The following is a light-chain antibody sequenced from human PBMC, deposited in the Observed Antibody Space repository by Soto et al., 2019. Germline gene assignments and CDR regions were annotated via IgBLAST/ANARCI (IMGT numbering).Light chain of an antibody. CDR3: QQYGSSRLT. V-gene: IGKV3-20*01. Sequence: EIVLTQSPGTLSLSPGERATLSCRASQSVSSSYLAWYQQKPGQAPRLLIYGASSRATGIPDRFSGSGSGTDFTLTISRLEPDDFAVYYCQQYGSSRLTFGGGTKVEIK. CDR2: GAS. J-gene: IGKJ4*01. CDR1: QSVSSSY.